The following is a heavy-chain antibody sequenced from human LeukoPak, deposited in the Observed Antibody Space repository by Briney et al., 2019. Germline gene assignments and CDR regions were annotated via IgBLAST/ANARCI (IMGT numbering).Heavy chain of an antibody. CDR3: TRDPLRYLRVGHYDY. Sequence: GGSLRLSCAASGFTFSTSATNWVRQVPGKGLGWVSSIDYDSSHIYYAASVRGRFTISRDNARDSVYLQMDSLRVEDTAVYYCTRDPLRYLRVGHYDYWGQGTLVAVSS. CDR1: GFTFSTSA. CDR2: IDYDSSHI. J-gene: IGHJ4*02. D-gene: IGHD3-9*01. V-gene: IGHV3-21*01.